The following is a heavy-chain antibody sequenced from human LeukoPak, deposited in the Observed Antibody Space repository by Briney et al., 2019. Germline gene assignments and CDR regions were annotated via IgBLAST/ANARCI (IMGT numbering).Heavy chain of an antibody. CDR3: ARHRNYDFWSGYYAIDY. D-gene: IGHD3-3*01. CDR2: IYPGDSDT. J-gene: IGHJ4*02. CDR1: GYSFTSYW. Sequence: PGESLKISCKGSGYSFTSYWIGWVRQMPGKGLEWMGIIYPGDSDTRYSPSFQGQVTISADKSISTAYLQWSSLKASDTAMYYCARHRNYDFWSGYYAIDYWGQGTLVTVSS. V-gene: IGHV5-51*01.